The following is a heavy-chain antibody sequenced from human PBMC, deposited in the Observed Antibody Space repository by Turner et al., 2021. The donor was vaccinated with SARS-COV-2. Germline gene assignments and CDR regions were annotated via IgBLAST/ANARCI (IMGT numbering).Heavy chain of an antibody. D-gene: IGHD4-17*01. Sequence: EVQLLESGGGLVQPGGSLSLSCAASGFTFSSYAMSWVRQAPGKGLEWVSGMSGRGGSTYYADSVKGRFTISRDNSKNTLYLQMNSLRAEDTAVYYCAKNGDYFDYWGQGTLVTVSS. CDR2: MSGRGGST. V-gene: IGHV3-23*01. CDR1: GFTFSSYA. J-gene: IGHJ4*02. CDR3: AKNGDYFDY.